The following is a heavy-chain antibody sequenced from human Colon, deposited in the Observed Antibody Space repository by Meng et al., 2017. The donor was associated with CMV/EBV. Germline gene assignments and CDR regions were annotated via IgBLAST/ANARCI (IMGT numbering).Heavy chain of an antibody. J-gene: IGHJ4*02. CDR3: ARGYSGTSS. Sequence: QVVESGGVLVQPGGSLRLSCAASGFTVSSTHMSWVRQAPGKGLEWVSVIYSGGSTFYAGSVKGRFTISRDNSKNTLYLQMNSLSAEDTAVYYCARGYSGTSSWGQGTLVTVSS. D-gene: IGHD1-26*01. CDR1: GFTVSSTH. V-gene: IGHV3-66*01. CDR2: IYSGGST.